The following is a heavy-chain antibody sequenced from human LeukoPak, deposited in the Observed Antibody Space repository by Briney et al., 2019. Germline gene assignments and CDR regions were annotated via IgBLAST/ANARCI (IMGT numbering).Heavy chain of an antibody. CDR2: IRYDGSNK. Sequence: PGGSLRLSCAASGFTFSSYGMHWVRQAPGKGLEWVAFIRYDGSNKYYADSVKGRFTISRDNSKNTLYLQMNSLRAEDTAVYYCTTRGGSFSTFDYWGQGTLVTVSS. CDR1: GFTFSSYG. J-gene: IGHJ4*02. D-gene: IGHD1-26*01. V-gene: IGHV3-30*02. CDR3: TTRGGSFSTFDY.